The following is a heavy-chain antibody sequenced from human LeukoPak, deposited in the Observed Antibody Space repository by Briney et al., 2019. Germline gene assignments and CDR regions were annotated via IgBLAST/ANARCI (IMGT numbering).Heavy chain of an antibody. CDR3: ARDLYDSSGYYKGVDY. J-gene: IGHJ4*02. D-gene: IGHD3-22*01. CDR1: GGSISSGGHS. CDR2: IYHSGST. Sequence: SETLSLTCAVSGGSISSGGHSWSWIRQPPGKGLEWIGYIYHSGSTYYNPSLKSRVTISVDRSKNQFSLKLSSVTAADTAVYYCARDLYDSSGYYKGVDYWGQGTLVTVSS. V-gene: IGHV4-30-2*01.